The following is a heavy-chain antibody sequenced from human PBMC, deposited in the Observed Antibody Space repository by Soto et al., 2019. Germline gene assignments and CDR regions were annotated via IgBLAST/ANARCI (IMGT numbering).Heavy chain of an antibody. CDR3: TTRVG. CDR2: ISTKSFGDIT. CDR1: GFSLANAW. Sequence: EVQLVESGGGLVKPGGSLRISCAASGFSLANAWMSWVRQTPGKGLEWVGRISTKSFGDITDYAAPVKGRFTVSRDDSKNTLFLQMNSLKTEDTGVYYWTTRVGGGQGTRVTVSS. D-gene: IGHD3-3*01. V-gene: IGHV3-15*01. J-gene: IGHJ4*02.